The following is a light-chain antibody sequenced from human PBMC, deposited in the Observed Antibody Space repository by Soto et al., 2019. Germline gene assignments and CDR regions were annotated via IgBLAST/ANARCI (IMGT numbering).Light chain of an antibody. J-gene: IGKJ2*01. Sequence: DIQMTQSPSSLSASVGDRVTITCRTSQGIRSLLSWYQQKPGKAPKRLIYAASSLQSGVPSRFSRSRSGTEFTLTISSLHPEDFATYYCLQHYNYPYTFGQGTKLEIK. CDR2: AAS. V-gene: IGKV1-17*01. CDR1: QGIRSL. CDR3: LQHYNYPYT.